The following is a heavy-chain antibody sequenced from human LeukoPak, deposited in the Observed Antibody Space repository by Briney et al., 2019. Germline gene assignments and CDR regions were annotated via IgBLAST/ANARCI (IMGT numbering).Heavy chain of an antibody. V-gene: IGHV4-34*01. Sequence: PSETLSPTCAVYGGSFSGYYWSWIRQPPGKGLEWIGEINHSGSTNYNPSLKSRVTISVDTSKNQFSLKLSSVTAADTAVYYCARGGYYDYVWGSYRPNWFDPWGQGTLVTVSS. D-gene: IGHD3-16*02. CDR3: ARGGYYDYVWGSYRPNWFDP. CDR1: GGSFSGYY. J-gene: IGHJ5*02. CDR2: INHSGST.